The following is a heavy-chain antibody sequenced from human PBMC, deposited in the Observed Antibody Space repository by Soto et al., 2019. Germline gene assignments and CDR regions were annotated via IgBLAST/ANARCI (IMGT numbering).Heavy chain of an antibody. CDR2: MYYSGST. D-gene: IGHD1-1*01. CDR1: GGSVNNDNYY. J-gene: IGHJ5*02. Sequence: PSETLSLTCSVSGGSVNNDNYYWNWFRQPPGKGLEWIANMYYSGSTNYNPSLKSRVAVSLDTTKTQFSLKVYSVTAADTAVYFCARGQRTGSIHTWFDPWGQGTLVTVSS. CDR3: ARGQRTGSIHTWFDP. V-gene: IGHV4-61*01.